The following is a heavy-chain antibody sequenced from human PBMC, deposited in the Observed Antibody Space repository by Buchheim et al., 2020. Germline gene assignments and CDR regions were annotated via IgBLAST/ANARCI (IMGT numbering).Heavy chain of an antibody. CDR3: ARDLVGYDILTGWGKGYYGMDV. CDR2: IYYSGST. Sequence: QVQLQESGPGLVKPSQTLSLTCTVSGGSISSGGYYWSWIRQHPGKGLEWIGYIYYSGSTYYNPSLKSRVTISVDTSKNQFSLKLSSVTAADTAVYYCARDLVGYDILTGWGKGYYGMDVWGQGTT. V-gene: IGHV4-31*03. D-gene: IGHD3-9*01. CDR1: GGSISSGGYY. J-gene: IGHJ6*02.